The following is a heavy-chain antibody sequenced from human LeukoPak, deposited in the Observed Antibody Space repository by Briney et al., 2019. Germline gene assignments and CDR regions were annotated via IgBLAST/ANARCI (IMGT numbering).Heavy chain of an antibody. V-gene: IGHV3-30-3*01. CDR1: GFTFSSYA. CDR3: ARDRRCSSTSCPFDY. Sequence: GGSLRLSCAASGFTFSSYAMHWVRQAPGKGLEWVAVISYDGSNKYYADSVKGRFTISRDNSKNTLYLQMNSLRAEDTAVYYCARDRRCSSTSCPFDYWGQGTLVTVSS. J-gene: IGHJ4*02. D-gene: IGHD2-2*01. CDR2: ISYDGSNK.